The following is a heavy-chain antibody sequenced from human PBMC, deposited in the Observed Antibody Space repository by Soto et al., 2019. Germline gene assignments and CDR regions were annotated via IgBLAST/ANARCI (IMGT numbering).Heavy chain of an antibody. D-gene: IGHD3-9*01. Sequence: QVQLQETGPGLVKPAETLSLTCTVSGDSNSSYYWSWIRQSPGKGLEWIGYISYSGSTTYNPSLKSRVTMSLPPSNNQFSLTLDSVTAADTAVYYCARARNLLTGYYKGGFYYFDYWGQGTLVTVSS. CDR3: ARARNLLTGYYKGGFYYFDY. J-gene: IGHJ4*02. V-gene: IGHV4-59*01. CDR1: GDSNSSYY. CDR2: ISYSGST.